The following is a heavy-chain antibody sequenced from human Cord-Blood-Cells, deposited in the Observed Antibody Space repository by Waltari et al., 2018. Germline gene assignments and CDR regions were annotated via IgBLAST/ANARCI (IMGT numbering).Heavy chain of an antibody. CDR2: ISSSSSYI. CDR1: GFTFSSYS. J-gene: IGHJ4*02. Sequence: EVQLVESGGGLVKPGGSLRLSCAASGFTFSSYSINWVRQAPGKGLEWVSSISSSSSYIYYADSVKGRFTISRDNAKNSLYLQMNSLRAEDTAVYYCARVFYGSGIFDYWGQGTLVTVSS. CDR3: ARVFYGSGIFDY. V-gene: IGHV3-21*01. D-gene: IGHD3-10*01.